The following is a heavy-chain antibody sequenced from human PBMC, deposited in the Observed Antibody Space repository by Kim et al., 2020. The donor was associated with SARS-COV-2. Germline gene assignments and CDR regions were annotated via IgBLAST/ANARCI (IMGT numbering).Heavy chain of an antibody. J-gene: IGHJ6*02. CDR3: AKGGGDWPTYYYYGMDV. V-gene: IGHV3-23*01. CDR2: ISGSGGST. D-gene: IGHD2-21*02. CDR1: GFTFSSYA. Sequence: GGSLRLSCAASGFTFSSYAMSWVRQAPGKGLEWVSAISGSGGSTYYADSVKGRFTISRDNSKNTLYLQMNSLRAEDTAVYYCAKGGGDWPTYYYYGMDVWGQGTTVTVSS.